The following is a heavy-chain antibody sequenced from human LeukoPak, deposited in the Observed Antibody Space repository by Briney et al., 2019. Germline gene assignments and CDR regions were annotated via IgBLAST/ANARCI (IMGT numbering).Heavy chain of an antibody. CDR1: GFVFSIYT. CDR2: ISGSGNGGSI. D-gene: IGHD3-16*01. V-gene: IGHV3-64D*06. J-gene: IGHJ4*02. Sequence: GGSLRLSCSASGFVFSIYTMYWVRQAPGKGPEYVSTISGSGNGGSIYYAASVKGRFTISRDDSKSILYLQMNGLRSEDTAVYYCVKDFGRVRGTPDSWGQGTLVTVSS. CDR3: VKDFGRVRGTPDS.